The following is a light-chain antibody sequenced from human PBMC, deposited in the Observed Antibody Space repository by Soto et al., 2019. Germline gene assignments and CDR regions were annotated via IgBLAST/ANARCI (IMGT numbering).Light chain of an antibody. Sequence: EIVLTQSPGTLSLSPGERATLSCRASQSVSSSYLAWYQQKPGQAPRPLIYGASSRATVIPARFSGSGSGIDFTLTISTLVPEDFAVQCCKHYGSAPVDTFGQGTKREIK. CDR3: KHYGSAPVDT. CDR2: GAS. V-gene: IGKV3-20*01. J-gene: IGKJ2*01. CDR1: QSVSSSY.